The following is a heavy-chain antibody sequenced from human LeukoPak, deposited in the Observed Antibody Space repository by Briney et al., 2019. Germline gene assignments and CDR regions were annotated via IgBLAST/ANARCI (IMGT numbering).Heavy chain of an antibody. CDR1: GYTFTAYY. CDR3: ARDLSKAAGEIGLDY. Sequence: GASVKVSCKASGYTFTAYYVHWVRQAPGQGPEWMGWIHPNSGGTKYAQNFQGRVTMTRDTSITTAYMELSSLRSDDTAVYYCARDLSKAAGEIGLDYWGQGTLVTVSS. J-gene: IGHJ4*02. V-gene: IGHV1-2*02. CDR2: IHPNSGGT. D-gene: IGHD6-13*01.